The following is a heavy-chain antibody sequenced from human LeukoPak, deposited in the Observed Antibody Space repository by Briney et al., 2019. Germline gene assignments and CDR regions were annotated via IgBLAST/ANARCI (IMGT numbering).Heavy chain of an antibody. J-gene: IGHJ3*01. CDR1: GGSITLGDYY. V-gene: IGHV4-30-4*08. CDR3: AKGPGAFDV. D-gene: IGHD7-27*01. Sequence: PSQTLSLTCTVSGGSITLGDYYWTWIRQPPGTGLEWIGYIYSSGSTYYNPSLKSRIAMSLDTSRNRFSLRLRSVTAADTAGYYFAKGPGAFDVWGQGTMVTVSS. CDR2: IYSSGST.